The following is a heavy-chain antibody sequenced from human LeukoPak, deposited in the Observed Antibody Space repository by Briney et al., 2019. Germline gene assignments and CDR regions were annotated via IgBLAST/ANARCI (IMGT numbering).Heavy chain of an antibody. CDR2: INSDGSEG. CDR3: ARSSYSSSSSV. J-gene: IGHJ3*01. V-gene: IGHV3-7*03. Sequence: GGSLRLSCAVSGFTFSGFWTSWSRQAPGKGLEWVASINSDGSEGYYADVVKGRFTISRDNAKNSLYLQINSLRAEDTAVYYCARSSYSSSSSVWGQGTMVAVSS. D-gene: IGHD6-6*01. CDR1: GFTFSGFW.